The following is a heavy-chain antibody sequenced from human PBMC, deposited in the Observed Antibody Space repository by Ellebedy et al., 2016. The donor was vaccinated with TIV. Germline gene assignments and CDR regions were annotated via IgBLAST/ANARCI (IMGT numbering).Heavy chain of an antibody. J-gene: IGHJ4*02. CDR2: IYSGGST. V-gene: IGHV3-53*01. CDR1: GFTVSSNY. CDR3: ARGYSSGWGLDY. D-gene: IGHD6-19*01. Sequence: GESLKISCAASGFTVSSNYMSWVRQAPGKGLEWVSVIYSGGSTYYADSVKGRFTISRDNSKNTLYLQMNSLRAEDTAVYYCARGYSSGWGLDYWGQGTLVTVSS.